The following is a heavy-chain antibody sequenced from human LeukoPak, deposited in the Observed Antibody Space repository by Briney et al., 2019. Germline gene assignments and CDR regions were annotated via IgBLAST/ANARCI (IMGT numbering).Heavy chain of an antibody. D-gene: IGHD6-13*01. CDR2: IVPIFGTT. J-gene: IGHJ3*02. Sequence: ASVKVSCKASGYTFTGYYMHWVRQAPGQGLEWMGRIVPIFGTTNYAQKFQGRVTITTDESTSTAYMELSSLRSEDTAVYYCARDRGERGSSWSLPAHGFDIWGQGTMVTVSS. V-gene: IGHV1-69*05. CDR1: GYTFTGYY. CDR3: ARDRGERGSSWSLPAHGFDI.